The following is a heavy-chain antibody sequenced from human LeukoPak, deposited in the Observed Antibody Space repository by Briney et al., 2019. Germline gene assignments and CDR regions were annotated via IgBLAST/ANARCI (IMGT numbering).Heavy chain of an antibody. CDR3: ARDPGGTPAMVPPTDY. V-gene: IGHV1-18*01. CDR1: GYTFTSYG. J-gene: IGHJ4*02. D-gene: IGHD5-18*01. Sequence: ASVKVSCKASGYTFTSYGISWVRQAPGQGLEWMGWISAYNGNTNYAQKLQGRVTITADKSTSTAYMELSSLRSEDTAVYYCARDPGGTPAMVPPTDYWGQGTLVTVSS. CDR2: ISAYNGNT.